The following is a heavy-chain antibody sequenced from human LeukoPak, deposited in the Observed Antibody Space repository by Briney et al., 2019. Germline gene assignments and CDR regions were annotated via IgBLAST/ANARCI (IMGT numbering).Heavy chain of an antibody. V-gene: IGHV4-59*08. CDR1: GGSISSYY. Sequence: SETLSLTCTVSGGSISSYYWSWVRQPPGKGLEWIGYIYYSGSTNYNPSLKSRVTISVDTSKNQFSLKLSSVTAADTAVYYCAGTPRGYSSSWYYFDYWGQGTLVTVSS. CDR2: IYYSGST. CDR3: AGTPRGYSSSWYYFDY. D-gene: IGHD6-13*01. J-gene: IGHJ4*02.